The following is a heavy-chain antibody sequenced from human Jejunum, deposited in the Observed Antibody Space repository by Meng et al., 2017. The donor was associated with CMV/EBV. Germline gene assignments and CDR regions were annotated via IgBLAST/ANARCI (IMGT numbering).Heavy chain of an antibody. V-gene: IGHV4-39*07. J-gene: IGHJ6*02. D-gene: IGHD3-22*01. Sequence: WGWIRQTPGKGREWIGTIYYRGSTYYNPSLKSRVTISLDTSKNQFSLKLSSVTAADTAVYYCARDIGTDDSSGYYYDYYYYGMDVWGHGTTVTVSS. CDR3: ARDIGTDDSSGYYYDYYYYGMDV. CDR2: IYYRGST.